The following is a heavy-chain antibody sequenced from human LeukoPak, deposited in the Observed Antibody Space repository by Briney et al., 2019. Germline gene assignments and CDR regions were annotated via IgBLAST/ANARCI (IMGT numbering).Heavy chain of an antibody. CDR1: GGSFSGYY. J-gene: IGHJ6*03. Sequence: SETLSLTCAVYGGSFSGYYWSWIRQPPGKGREWIGEINHSGSTNYNPSLKSRVTISVDTSKNQFSLKLSSVTAADTAVYYCASTTRGVTYYYYYYYMDVWGKGTTVTVSS. CDR2: INHSGST. D-gene: IGHD4-11*01. V-gene: IGHV4-34*01. CDR3: ASTTRGVTYYYYYYYMDV.